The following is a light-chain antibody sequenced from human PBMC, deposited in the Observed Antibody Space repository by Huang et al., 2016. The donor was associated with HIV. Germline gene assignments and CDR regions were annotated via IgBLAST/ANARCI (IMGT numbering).Light chain of an antibody. J-gene: IGKJ2*01. CDR3: MEALQTPYT. CDR1: QSLRHRNGFNY. CDR2: LGS. Sequence: VVMTQSPLSLPVPPGEPASIACRSSQSLRHRNGFNYLDWYLQKPGQSPQLLIHLGSSRASGVPDRFSGGGSGTDFSLNISRVEAEDAGIYYCMEALQTPYTFGQGTKLEI. V-gene: IGKV2-28*01.